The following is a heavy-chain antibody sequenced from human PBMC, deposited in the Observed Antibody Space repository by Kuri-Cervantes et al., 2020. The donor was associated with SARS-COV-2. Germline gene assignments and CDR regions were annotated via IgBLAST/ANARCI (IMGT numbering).Heavy chain of an antibody. Sequence: KVSCKGPGYSFTSYLIGWVRQMPGKGLEWMGIIYPGDSDTRYSPSFQGQVTISADKPISTAYLQWSSLKASDTAMYYCARLTGLGYCSGGSCHGWFDPWGQGNLVTVSS. CDR2: IYPGDSDT. CDR3: ARLTGLGYCSGGSCHGWFDP. J-gene: IGHJ5*02. CDR1: GYSFTSYL. D-gene: IGHD2-15*01. V-gene: IGHV5-51*04.